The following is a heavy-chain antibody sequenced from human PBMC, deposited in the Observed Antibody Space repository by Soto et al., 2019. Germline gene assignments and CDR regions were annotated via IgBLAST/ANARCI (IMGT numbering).Heavy chain of an antibody. Sequence: TSETLSLTCTVSGGSISSSPYYWGWIRQPPGKGLEWIGNIYYNGNTFYNPSLKSRVTISVNTSKNQFSLKLSSVTAADTAVYYCARHGPLSNNWNQLDYWGQGTLVTVS. J-gene: IGHJ4*02. CDR2: IYYNGNT. CDR3: ARHGPLSNNWNQLDY. V-gene: IGHV4-39*01. D-gene: IGHD1-1*01. CDR1: GGSISSSPYY.